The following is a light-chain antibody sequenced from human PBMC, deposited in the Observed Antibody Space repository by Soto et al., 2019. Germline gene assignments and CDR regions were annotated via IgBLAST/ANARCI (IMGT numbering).Light chain of an antibody. J-gene: IGKJ1*01. V-gene: IGKV3-20*01. CDR2: GAS. CDR3: QQYGSSLRT. Sequence: EIVLTQSPGTLSLSPGERATLSWRASQSVSSSYLAWYQQKPGQAPRLLIYGASSRATGIPDRFSGSGSGTDFTLTISRLEPEDFAVYYCQQYGSSLRTFGQGTKVDIK. CDR1: QSVSSSY.